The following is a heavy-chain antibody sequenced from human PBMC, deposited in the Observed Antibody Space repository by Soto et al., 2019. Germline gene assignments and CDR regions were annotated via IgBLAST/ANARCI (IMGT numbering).Heavy chain of an antibody. CDR2: IYYSGST. J-gene: IGHJ5*02. D-gene: IGHD6-19*01. CDR1: GGSISSYY. Sequence: PSETLSLTCTVSGGSISSYYWSWIRQPPGKGLEWIGYIYYSGSTNYNPSLKSRVTISVDTSKNQLSLKLSSVTAAETAVYYCARDIGAVAGTYGVNWFDPWGQGTLVTVSS. V-gene: IGHV4-59*01. CDR3: ARDIGAVAGTYGVNWFDP.